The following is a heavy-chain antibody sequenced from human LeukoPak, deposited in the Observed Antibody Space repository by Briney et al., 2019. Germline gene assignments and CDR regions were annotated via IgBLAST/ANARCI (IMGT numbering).Heavy chain of an antibody. CDR3: ARLLAGCPGGRCRAHFDY. V-gene: IGHV4-59*01. Sequence: PSATLSLTCSVSGDSISGNYWSWMRQPPGKGLEWIGYIYYTGTTNYNPSLKSRVAMSVDTSKNQFSLNLSSVTAADAAVYYCARLLAGCPGGRCRAHFDYWGQGTQVTVSS. J-gene: IGHJ4*02. D-gene: IGHD2-8*02. CDR1: GDSISGNY. CDR2: IYYTGTT.